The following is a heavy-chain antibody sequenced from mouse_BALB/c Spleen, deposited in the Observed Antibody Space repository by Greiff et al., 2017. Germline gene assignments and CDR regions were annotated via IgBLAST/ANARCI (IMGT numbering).Heavy chain of an antibody. V-gene: IGHV5-12-2*01. CDR3: ARQLGLPCAMDY. Sequence: EVQLVESGGGLVQPGGSLKLSCAASGFTFSSYTMSWVRQTPEKRLEWVAYISNGGGSTYFPDTLKGRFTISRDNAKNTLYLQMSSLKSEDTAMYYCARQLGLPCAMDYWGQGTSVTVSS. CDR1: GFTFSSYT. CDR2: ISNGGGST. J-gene: IGHJ4*01. D-gene: IGHD3-1*01.